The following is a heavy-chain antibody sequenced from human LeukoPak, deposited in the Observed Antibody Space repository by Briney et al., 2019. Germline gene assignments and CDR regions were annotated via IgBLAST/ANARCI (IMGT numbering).Heavy chain of an antibody. CDR2: IWYDGSNK. V-gene: IGHV3-33*01. D-gene: IGHD2-15*01. CDR1: GFTFSSYG. J-gene: IGHJ6*02. CDR3: ARDLENCSGGSCHYYYYGMDV. Sequence: GGSLRLSCAASGFTFSSYGMHWVRQAPGKGLEWVAVIWYDGSNKYYADSVKGRFTISRDNSKNTLYLQMNSLRAEDTAVYYCARDLENCSGGSCHYYYYGMDVWGQGTTVTVSS.